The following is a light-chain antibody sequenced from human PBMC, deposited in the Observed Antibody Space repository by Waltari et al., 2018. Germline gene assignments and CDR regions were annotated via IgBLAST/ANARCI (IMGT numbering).Light chain of an antibody. CDR1: QRVR. Sequence: EIALTPSPGTLSLSPGDRATLPWRASQRVRLVWYQQRPGQAPRLLIHDASKRANGIPDRFSGSGSGTDFTLTISRLEPEDVAVYYCQQFDRSPPVTFGGGTKVEIK. CDR3: QQFDRSPPVT. CDR2: DAS. J-gene: IGKJ4*02. V-gene: IGKV3-20*01.